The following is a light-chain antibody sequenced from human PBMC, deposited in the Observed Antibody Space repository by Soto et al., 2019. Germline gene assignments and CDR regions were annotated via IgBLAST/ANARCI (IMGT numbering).Light chain of an antibody. CDR1: QSVGRNY. CDR2: GAS. J-gene: IGKJ5*01. Sequence: ENVLTQSPGTLSLSPVERATLSCMASQSVGRNYLAWFQQKSGQAPRLVIYGASSRAAGIPDRLSGSGSGTDFTLTISRLEPEDFAVYYCQQYATSPITFGQGARLEI. CDR3: QQYATSPIT. V-gene: IGKV3-20*01.